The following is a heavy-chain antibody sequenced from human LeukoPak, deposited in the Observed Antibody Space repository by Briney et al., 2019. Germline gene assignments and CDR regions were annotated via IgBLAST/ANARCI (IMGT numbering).Heavy chain of an antibody. V-gene: IGHV7-4-1*02. CDR1: GYTFTSYA. Sequence: GASVKVSCKASGYTFTSYAMNWVRQAPGQGLEWMGWINTNTGNPTYAQGFTGRFVFSLDTSVSTAYLQISSLKAEDTAVYYCARDQGSVDYYDSSGYSNFDYWGQGTLVTVSS. J-gene: IGHJ4*02. CDR3: ARDQGSVDYYDSSGYSNFDY. CDR2: INTNTGNP. D-gene: IGHD3-22*01.